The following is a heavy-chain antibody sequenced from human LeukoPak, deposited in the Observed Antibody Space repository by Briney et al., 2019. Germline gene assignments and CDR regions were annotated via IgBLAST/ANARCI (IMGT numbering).Heavy chain of an antibody. Sequence: GGSLRLSCAASGFTFSTYWMSWVRQAPGKGLEWVANIKRDGSEKYYADSVKGRFTISRDNAKNSLYLQMNGLRAEDTAVYYCARYDYGGNYDYWGQGTLVTVPS. J-gene: IGHJ4*02. V-gene: IGHV3-7*04. CDR1: GFTFSTYW. CDR3: ARYDYGGNYDY. CDR2: IKRDGSEK. D-gene: IGHD4-23*01.